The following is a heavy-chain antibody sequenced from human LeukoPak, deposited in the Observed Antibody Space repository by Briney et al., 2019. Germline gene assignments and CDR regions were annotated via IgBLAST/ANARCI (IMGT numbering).Heavy chain of an antibody. V-gene: IGHV4-34*01. J-gene: IGHJ4*02. Sequence: SETLSLTCAVYGGSFSGYYWSWIRQPPGKGLEWIGEIDHSGSTNYNPSLKSRVTISVDTSKNQFSLKLSSVTAADTAVYYCARGAAYCGGDCYTRTSDFDYWGQGTLVTVSS. CDR1: GGSFSGYY. CDR3: ARGAAYCGGDCYTRTSDFDY. CDR2: IDHSGST. D-gene: IGHD2-21*02.